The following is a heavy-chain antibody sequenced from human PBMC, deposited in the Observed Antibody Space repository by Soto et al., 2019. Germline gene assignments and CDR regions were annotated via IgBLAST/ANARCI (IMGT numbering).Heavy chain of an antibody. CDR2: INPNRGGT. V-gene: IGHV1-2*02. Sequence: ASVKVSCKASGYTFTGYYMHWVRQAPGQGLEWMGWINPNRGGTNYAQKFQGRVTMTRDTSISTAYMELSRLRSDDTAVYYCAREGSGYSAFDLWGQGTMVTVPS. CDR3: AREGSGYSAFDL. CDR1: GYTFTGYY. J-gene: IGHJ3*01. D-gene: IGHD3-3*01.